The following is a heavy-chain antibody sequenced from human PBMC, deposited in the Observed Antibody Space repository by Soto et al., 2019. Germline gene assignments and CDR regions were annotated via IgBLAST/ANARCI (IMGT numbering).Heavy chain of an antibody. Sequence: GGSLRLSCRASGFTFSTKYMSWVRQAPGKGLEWVSVIYSGGSTFYADSVRGRFTISRDNSKNTVNLQMNSLRAEDTAVYYCARDPWAADYWGQGTLVTVSS. CDR3: ARDPWAADY. D-gene: IGHD3-16*01. V-gene: IGHV3-66*01. CDR1: GFTFSTKY. J-gene: IGHJ4*02. CDR2: IYSGGST.